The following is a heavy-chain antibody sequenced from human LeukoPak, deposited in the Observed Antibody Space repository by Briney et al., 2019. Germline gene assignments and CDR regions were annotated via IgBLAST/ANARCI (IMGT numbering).Heavy chain of an antibody. J-gene: IGHJ5*02. V-gene: IGHV1-2*02. CDR2: INPNSGGT. CDR3: ARGNYGFGTRGHWFDP. CDR1: GYTFTGYY. D-gene: IGHD3-10*01. Sequence: ASVKVSCKASGYTFTGYYMHWVRQAPGQGLEWMGWINPNSGGTNYAQKFQGRVTMTRDTSISTAYMELSRPRSDDTAVYYCARGNYGFGTRGHWFDPWGQGTLVTVSS.